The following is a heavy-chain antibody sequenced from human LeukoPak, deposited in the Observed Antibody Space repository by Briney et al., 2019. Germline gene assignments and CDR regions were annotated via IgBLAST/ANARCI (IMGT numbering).Heavy chain of an antibody. CDR2: IIAIFGTA. CDR3: ASLLKYYDSWSGSPPFDY. Sequence: SVKVSCKASGGTFSNYAISWVRQAPGQGLEWMGGIIAIFGTANYAQKFQGRVTITADESTSTAYMELSSLRSEDTAVYYCASLLKYYDSWSGSPPFDYWGQGTLVTVSS. CDR1: GGTFSNYA. D-gene: IGHD3-3*01. J-gene: IGHJ4*02. V-gene: IGHV1-69*13.